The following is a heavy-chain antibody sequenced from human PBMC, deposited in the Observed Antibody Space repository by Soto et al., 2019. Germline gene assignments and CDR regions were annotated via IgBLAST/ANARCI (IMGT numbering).Heavy chain of an antibody. D-gene: IGHD5-12*01. V-gene: IGHV3-7*03. CDR2: IKQDGSEK. Sequence: GSLRLSCAASGFTFSSYWMSWVRQAPGKGLEWVANIKQDGSEKYYVDSVKGRFTISRDNAKNSLYLQMNSLRAEDTAVYYCARATGYSGYGGFYYYYGMDVWGQGTTVTVSS. CDR1: GFTFSSYW. CDR3: ARATGYSGYGGFYYYYGMDV. J-gene: IGHJ6*02.